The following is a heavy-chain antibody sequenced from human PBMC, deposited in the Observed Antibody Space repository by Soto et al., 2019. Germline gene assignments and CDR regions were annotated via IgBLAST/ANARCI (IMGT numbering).Heavy chain of an antibody. CDR3: ARGIQKYYGVDV. CDR2: VKFDGTIT. Sequence: VQLVESGGGLVQPGGSLRVSCAASGFTFSNYWMHWVRQVPGTGLVWVSRVKFDGTITNYADSVKGRFIVSRDNARNTVDLHMYSLRADDTGVYYCARGIQKYYGVDVWGQGTTVTVSS. CDR1: GFTFSNYW. D-gene: IGHD5-18*01. J-gene: IGHJ6*02. V-gene: IGHV3-74*01.